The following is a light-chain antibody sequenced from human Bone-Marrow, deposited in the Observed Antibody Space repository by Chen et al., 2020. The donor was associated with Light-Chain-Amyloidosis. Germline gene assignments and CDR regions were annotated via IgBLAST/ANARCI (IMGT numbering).Light chain of an antibody. V-gene: IGLV3-1*01. J-gene: IGLJ2*01. CDR3: QSWDSSTVI. Sequence: SYELTQPPSVSVSPGKTASITCSGDKLGDRYTYWYQLKSGQSPVLVIYEDKKRPSGIPERFSGSNSGNTATLTISGTQPMDEADYYCQSWDSSTVIFGGGTKLTVL. CDR2: EDK. CDR1: KLGDRY.